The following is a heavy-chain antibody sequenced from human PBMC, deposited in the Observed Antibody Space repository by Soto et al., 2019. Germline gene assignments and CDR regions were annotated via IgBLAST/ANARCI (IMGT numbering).Heavy chain of an antibody. CDR2: IYYSGTT. D-gene: IGHD6-19*01. CDR1: GCSLSRGGYY. J-gene: IGHJ4*02. Sequence: SGTLSLTCTFSGCSLSRGGYYWAWVRQHPGKGLEWIGYIYYSGTTYYNPSLKSRLTISVDTSKNQFSLKLSSVTAADTAVYYCARAGGLGAVAVDYWGQGTLVTVSS. V-gene: IGHV4-31*03. CDR3: ARAGGLGAVAVDY.